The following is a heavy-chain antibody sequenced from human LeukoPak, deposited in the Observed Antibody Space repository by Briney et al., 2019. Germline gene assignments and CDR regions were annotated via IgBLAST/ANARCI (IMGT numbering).Heavy chain of an antibody. V-gene: IGHV3-23*01. CDR1: GFTFSSYA. J-gene: IGHJ3*02. D-gene: IGHD6-6*01. Sequence: GGSLRLSCAASGFTFSSYAMSWVRQAPGKGVEWVSSISGNGGSTYYAVSVQGRFPISRDNSKNTLYLQMNSLKVEDTAVYYCAKNRWAARIIIDAFDIWGQGTMVTVSS. CDR2: ISGNGGST. CDR3: AKNRWAARIIIDAFDI.